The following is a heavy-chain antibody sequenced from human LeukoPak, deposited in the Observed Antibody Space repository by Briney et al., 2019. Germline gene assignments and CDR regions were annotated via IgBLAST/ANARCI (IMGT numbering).Heavy chain of an antibody. V-gene: IGHV3-21*01. CDR3: ARVRSSWYYFDY. CDR2: ISSSSSYI. Sequence: GGSLRLSCAASGFTFSSYSMNWVRQAPGKGLEWVTSISSSSSYIYYADSVKGQFTISRDNAKNSLYLQMNSLRAEDTAVYYCARVRSSWYYFDYWGQGTLVTVSS. CDR1: GFTFSSYS. D-gene: IGHD6-13*01. J-gene: IGHJ4*02.